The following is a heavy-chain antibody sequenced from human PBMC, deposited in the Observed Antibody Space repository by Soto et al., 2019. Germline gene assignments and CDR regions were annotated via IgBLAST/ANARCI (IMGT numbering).Heavy chain of an antibody. D-gene: IGHD3-22*01. V-gene: IGHV1-69*13. CDR3: ARGPPPDSSGYSHAFDI. CDR2: IIPIFGTA. Sequence: SVKVSCKASGGTFSSYAISWVRQAPGQGLEWMGGIIPIFGTANYAQKFQGRVTITADESMSTAYMELSSLRSEDTAVYYCARGPPPDSSGYSHAFDIWGQGTIVTVSS. J-gene: IGHJ3*02. CDR1: GGTFSSYA.